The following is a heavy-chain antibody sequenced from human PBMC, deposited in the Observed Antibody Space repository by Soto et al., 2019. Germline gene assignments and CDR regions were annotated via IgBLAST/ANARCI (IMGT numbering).Heavy chain of an antibody. CDR2: ISPKSGGT. D-gene: IGHD3-9*01. CDR3: ARPPGYVSDWYYFDL. CDR1: GYTFTGYY. Sequence: ASVKVSCKASGYTFTGYYIHWVRQAPGQGFEWMGRISPKSGGTNYAQKFQGRVTMTWDTSLNTAYMELSSLMFEDTAVYYCARPPGYVSDWYYFDLWGQGTLVTVSS. V-gene: IGHV1-2*02. J-gene: IGHJ4*02.